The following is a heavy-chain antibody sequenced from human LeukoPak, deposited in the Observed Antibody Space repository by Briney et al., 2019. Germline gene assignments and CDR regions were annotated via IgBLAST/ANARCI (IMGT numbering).Heavy chain of an antibody. D-gene: IGHD2-2*01. Sequence: ASVTVSCKVAGYTLIQLAVHWVRQAPGKGLEWMGGFNPENGEIIYAQSLEGRVAMTEDTSKDTAYMELSSLRSEDTAVYYCATEGSISASGFDSWGQGTLVTVSS. CDR2: FNPENGEI. CDR3: ATEGSISASGFDS. CDR1: GYTLIQLA. V-gene: IGHV1-24*01. J-gene: IGHJ4*02.